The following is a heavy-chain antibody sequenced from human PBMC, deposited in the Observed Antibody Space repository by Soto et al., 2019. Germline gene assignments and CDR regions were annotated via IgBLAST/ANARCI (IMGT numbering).Heavy chain of an antibody. D-gene: IGHD3-3*01. J-gene: IGHJ4*02. V-gene: IGHV1-69*13. Sequence: ASVKVSCKASGCTFSSSAISWVRQAPGQGLEWMGGIIPIFGTANYAQKFQGRVTITADESTSTAYMELSSLRSEDTAVYYCARARTIFGVVIIEAFDYWGQGTLVTVSS. CDR2: IIPIFGTA. CDR1: GCTFSSSA. CDR3: ARARTIFGVVIIEAFDY.